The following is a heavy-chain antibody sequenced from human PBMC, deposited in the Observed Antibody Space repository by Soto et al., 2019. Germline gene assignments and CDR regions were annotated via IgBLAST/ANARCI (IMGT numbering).Heavy chain of an antibody. CDR3: AKDSDPTVTNYYYYGMDV. Sequence: SCAASGFTFSSYGMHWVRQAPGKGLEWVAVISYDGSNKYYADSVKGRFTISRDNSKNTLYLQMNSLRAEDTAVYYCAKDSDPTVTNYYYYGMDVWGQGTTVTVSS. CDR2: ISYDGSNK. V-gene: IGHV3-30*18. D-gene: IGHD4-17*01. CDR1: GFTFSSYG. J-gene: IGHJ6*02.